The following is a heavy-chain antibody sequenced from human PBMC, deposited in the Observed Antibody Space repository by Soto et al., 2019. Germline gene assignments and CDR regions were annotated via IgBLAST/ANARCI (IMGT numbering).Heavy chain of an antibody. Sequence: GGSLRLSCAASGFTFSSYAMSWVRQAPRKGLEWVSAISGSGGSTYYVDSVKGRFTISRDNSKNTLYLQMNSLRAEDTAVYYCATAERKMTTVTTTLGYWGQGTLVTVSS. CDR3: ATAERKMTTVTTTLGY. D-gene: IGHD4-17*01. CDR1: GFTFSSYA. J-gene: IGHJ4*02. CDR2: ISGSGGST. V-gene: IGHV3-23*01.